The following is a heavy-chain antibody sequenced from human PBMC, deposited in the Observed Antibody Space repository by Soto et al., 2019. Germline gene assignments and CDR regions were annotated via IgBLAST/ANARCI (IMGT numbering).Heavy chain of an antibody. D-gene: IGHD6-19*01. CDR1: NAW. J-gene: IGHJ5*02. Sequence: NAWMNWVRQAPGKGLEWVGRIKSKTDGGTTDYAAPVKGRFTISRDDSKNTLYLQMNSLKTEDTAVYYCTTDQIIAVAAHTWGQGTLVTVSS. V-gene: IGHV3-15*07. CDR3: TTDQIIAVAAHT. CDR2: IKSKTDGGTT.